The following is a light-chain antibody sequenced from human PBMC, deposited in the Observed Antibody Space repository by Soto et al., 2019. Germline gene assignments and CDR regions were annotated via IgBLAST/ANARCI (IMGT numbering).Light chain of an antibody. CDR2: AAT. V-gene: IGKV1-39*01. CDR1: QSINHY. Sequence: DIQMTPSPSSLSASLGDRVTITCRACQSINHYLNWYQQEEGKAPTLLIYAATSLQSGVPSRFRGSGAGTEFTLTISSLQPGDLATCSCQQSYNSPYTFGLGTKLEIK. J-gene: IGKJ2*01. CDR3: QQSYNSPYT.